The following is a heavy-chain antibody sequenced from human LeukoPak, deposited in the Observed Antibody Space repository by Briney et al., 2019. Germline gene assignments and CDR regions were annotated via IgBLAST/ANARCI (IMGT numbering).Heavy chain of an antibody. CDR3: AKVVGYYDSSGYYH. Sequence: GGSLRLSCAASGFTFSSYAMSWVRQAPGHGLEWVSAISGSGGSTYYADSVKGRFTISRDNSKNTLYLQMNSLRAEDTAVYYCAKVVGYYDSSGYYHWGQGTLVTVSS. V-gene: IGHV3-23*01. CDR2: ISGSGGST. CDR1: GFTFSSYA. D-gene: IGHD3-22*01. J-gene: IGHJ5*02.